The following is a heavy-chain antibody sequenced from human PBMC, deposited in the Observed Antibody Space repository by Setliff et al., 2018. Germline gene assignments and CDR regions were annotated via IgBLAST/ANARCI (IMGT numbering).Heavy chain of an antibody. D-gene: IGHD3-3*01. J-gene: IGHJ6*03. CDR1: GGSISSYY. Sequence: SETLSLTCSVSGGSISSYYWSWIRQPAGKGLEWIGQIYTSWSTNYNPSLKSRVTISLDTSKNQFSLSLTSVTAEDTAVYYCARMSGFQYIDVWDKGTTVTVSS. CDR3: ARMSGFQYIDV. CDR2: IYTSWST. V-gene: IGHV4-4*07.